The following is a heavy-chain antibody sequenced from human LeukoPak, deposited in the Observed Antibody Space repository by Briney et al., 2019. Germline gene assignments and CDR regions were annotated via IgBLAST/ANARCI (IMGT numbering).Heavy chain of an antibody. CDR2: ISGSGGST. J-gene: IGHJ4*02. D-gene: IGHD1-26*01. CDR3: AKPNSGSYGAPTDY. CDR1: GFTFSSYA. V-gene: IGHV3-23*01. Sequence: GGSLRLSCAASGFTFSSYAMSWVRQAPGKGLEWVSAISGSGGSTYYADSVKGRFTISRDNSKNTLYLQMNSLRAEDTAVYYCAKPNSGSYGAPTDYWGQGTLVTVSS.